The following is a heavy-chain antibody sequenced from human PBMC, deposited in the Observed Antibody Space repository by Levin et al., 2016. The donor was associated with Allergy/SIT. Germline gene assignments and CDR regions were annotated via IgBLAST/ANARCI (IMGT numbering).Heavy chain of an antibody. V-gene: IGHV3-11*01. Sequence: GESLKISCEASGFTFSDYYMSWIRQAPGKGLEWISHISRSGNTKYYADSVKGRFTISRDNAKNSLYLQVNNLRVEDTATYYCARIRGYYYAPTYYYYGMDVWGQGTTVTVSS. D-gene: IGHD3-22*01. CDR1: GFTFSDYY. J-gene: IGHJ6*02. CDR3: ARIRGYYYAPTYYYYGMDV. CDR2: ISRSGNTK.